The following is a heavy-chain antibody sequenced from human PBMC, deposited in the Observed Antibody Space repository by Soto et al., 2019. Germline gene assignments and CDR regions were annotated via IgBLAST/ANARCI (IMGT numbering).Heavy chain of an antibody. J-gene: IGHJ6*02. V-gene: IGHV3-33*01. CDR1: GFTFSSYG. D-gene: IGHD3-22*01. CDR2: IWYDGSNK. Sequence: QVQLVESGGGVVQPGRSLRLSCAASGFTFSSYGMHWVRQAPGKGLEWVAVIWYDGSNKYYADSVKGRFTISRDNSKNTLYLQMNSLRAEDTAVYYCARDSPAYYYDSSGSYGMDVWGQGTTVTVSS. CDR3: ARDSPAYYYDSSGSYGMDV.